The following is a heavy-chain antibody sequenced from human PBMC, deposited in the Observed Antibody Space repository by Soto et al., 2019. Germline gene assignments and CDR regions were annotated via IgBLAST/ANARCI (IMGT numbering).Heavy chain of an antibody. V-gene: IGHV2-5*02. D-gene: IGHD6-19*01. CDR1: GFSLSTSGVG. Sequence: QITLKESGPTLVKPTQTLTLTCTFSGFSLSTSGVGVGWIRQPPGKALEWLALIYWDDDKRYSPSLKSRLTITRAPSKNQVVLTMTNMAPVDTATYYCAHLALYSSGYHAFDIWGQGTMVTVSS. CDR3: AHLALYSSGYHAFDI. CDR2: IYWDDDK. J-gene: IGHJ3*02.